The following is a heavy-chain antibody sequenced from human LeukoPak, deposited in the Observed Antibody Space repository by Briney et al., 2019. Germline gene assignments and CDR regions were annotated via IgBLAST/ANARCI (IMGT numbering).Heavy chain of an antibody. CDR3: ARRNNPPCGGDCYFPLRAFDI. CDR2: IYYSGST. J-gene: IGHJ3*02. Sequence: PSETLSLTCTVSGGSISSSSYYWGWIRQPPGKGLEWIGSIYYSGSTYYNPSLKSRVTISVDTSKNQFSLKLSSVTAADTAVYYCARRNNPPCGGDCYFPLRAFDIWGQGTMVTVSS. CDR1: GGSISSSSYY. D-gene: IGHD2-21*01. V-gene: IGHV4-39*01.